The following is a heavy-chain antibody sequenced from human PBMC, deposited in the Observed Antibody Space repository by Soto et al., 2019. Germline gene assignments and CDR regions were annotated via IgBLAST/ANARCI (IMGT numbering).Heavy chain of an antibody. V-gene: IGHV4-59*08. J-gene: IGHJ4*02. CDR3: ARHDGGYDPFDY. Sequence: SETLSLTCTVSGGSISSYYWSWIRQPPGKGLEWIGYIYYSGSTNYNPSLKSRVTISVDTSKNQFSLKLSSVTAADTAVYYCARHDGGYDPFDYWGQGTLVTAPQ. CDR2: IYYSGST. CDR1: GGSISSYY. D-gene: IGHD5-12*01.